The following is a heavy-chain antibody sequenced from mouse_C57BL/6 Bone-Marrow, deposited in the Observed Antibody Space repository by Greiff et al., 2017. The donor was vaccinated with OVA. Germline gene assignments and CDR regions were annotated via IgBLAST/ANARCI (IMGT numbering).Heavy chain of an antibody. CDR1: GYTFTGYW. D-gene: IGHD1-1*01. V-gene: IGHV1-9*01. J-gene: IGHJ2*01. CDR3: ARITTVVADY. Sequence: VQLQQSGAELMKPGASVKLSCKATGYTFTGYWIEWVKQRPGHGLEWIGEILPGSDSTNYNEKFKGKATFTADTSSNTAYMQLSSLTTEDSAIYYCARITTVVADYWGQGTTLTVSS. CDR2: ILPGSDST.